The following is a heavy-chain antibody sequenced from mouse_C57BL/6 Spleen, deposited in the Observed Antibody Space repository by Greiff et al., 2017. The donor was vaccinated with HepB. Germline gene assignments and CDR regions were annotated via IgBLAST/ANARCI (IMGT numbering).Heavy chain of an antibody. Sequence: QVQLQQSGAELARPGASVKLSCKASGYTFTSYGISWVKQRTGQGLEWIGEIYPRSGNTYYNEKFKGKATLTADKSSSTAYMELRSLTSEDSAVYVCARALYDYDWYFDVWGTGTTVTVSS. J-gene: IGHJ1*03. CDR3: ARALYDYDWYFDV. D-gene: IGHD2-4*01. CDR1: GYTFTSYG. V-gene: IGHV1-81*01. CDR2: IYPRSGNT.